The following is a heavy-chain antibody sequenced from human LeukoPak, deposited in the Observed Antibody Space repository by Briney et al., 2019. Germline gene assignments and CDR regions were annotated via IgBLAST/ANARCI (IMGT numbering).Heavy chain of an antibody. Sequence: GGSLTLSCTASGFTFRSYGMPLVRKAPGKGLEWVAFIRYDGSIQYYAHSVKGRFTISRDNSNNTLYLQMNTLRGDDTAVYFCAKGYGESHFDSWGQGTLVTVSS. CDR3: AKGYGESHFDS. V-gene: IGHV3-30*02. J-gene: IGHJ4*02. CDR1: GFTFRSYG. D-gene: IGHD5-18*01. CDR2: IRYDGSIQ.